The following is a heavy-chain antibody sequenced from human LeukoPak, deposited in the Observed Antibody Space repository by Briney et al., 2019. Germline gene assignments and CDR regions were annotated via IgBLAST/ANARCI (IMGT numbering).Heavy chain of an antibody. CDR3: ARELRTFDS. V-gene: IGHV3-7*01. D-gene: IGHD3-16*01. Sequence: GGSLRLSCAASGFTLSSYWMTWVRQAPGKGLEWVANIKHNGDELNYVDSVEDRFTISRDNAKNSLYLHMTSLRAEDTAVYHCARELRTFDSWGQGTLVTVSS. CDR1: GFTLSSYW. CDR2: IKHNGDEL. J-gene: IGHJ4*02.